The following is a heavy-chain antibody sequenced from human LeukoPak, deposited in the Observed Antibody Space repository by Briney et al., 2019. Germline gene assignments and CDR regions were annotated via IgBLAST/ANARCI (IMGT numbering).Heavy chain of an antibody. CDR1: GGSMSSFY. CDR2: IYYSGST. J-gene: IGHJ3*02. CDR3: ARGTTWYGESDAFDI. D-gene: IGHD3-10*01. Sequence: SETLSLTCTVSGGSMSSFYWSWIRQPPGKGLEWIGYIYYSGSTNYNPSLKSRVTISVDTSKNQFSLKLSSVTAADTAVYYCARGTTWYGESDAFDIWGQGTMVTVSS. V-gene: IGHV4-59*01.